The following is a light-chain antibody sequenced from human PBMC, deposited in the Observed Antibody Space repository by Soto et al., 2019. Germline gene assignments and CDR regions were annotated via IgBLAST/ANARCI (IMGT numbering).Light chain of an antibody. J-gene: IGKJ3*01. CDR3: QQYDDFPFT. Sequence: DIQMTQSPSSLSASVGGRVTLTCQASQDISNYLSWYQHKPGKAPKLLIYDASTLETGVPSRFNGSGSGTHFTFTISTLQPEDLATYYCQQYDDFPFTFGPGTKVDLK. CDR2: DAS. CDR1: QDISNY. V-gene: IGKV1-33*01.